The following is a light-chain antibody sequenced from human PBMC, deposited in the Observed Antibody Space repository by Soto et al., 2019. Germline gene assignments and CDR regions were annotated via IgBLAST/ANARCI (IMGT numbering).Light chain of an antibody. Sequence: EIVLTQSPGTLSLSPGDRATLSCRDSQSVSSSYLAWYQQKPSQAPRLLIYGASSRATGIPTRFSGSGSGTEFTLTISSLQSEDFAVYYCQQYNSWPLTFGGGTKVDIK. V-gene: IGKV3-20*01. CDR2: GAS. CDR3: QQYNSWPLT. J-gene: IGKJ4*01. CDR1: QSVSSSY.